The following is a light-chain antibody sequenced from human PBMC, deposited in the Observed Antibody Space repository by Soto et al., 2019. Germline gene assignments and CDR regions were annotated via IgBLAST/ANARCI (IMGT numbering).Light chain of an antibody. J-gene: IGKJ2*01. CDR1: QSVSSN. V-gene: IGKV3-15*01. CDR2: GAS. CDR3: QQYNNWPPKQYT. Sequence: EIVMTQSPATLSVSPGERATLSCMASQSVSSNLAWYQHKPGQAPRLVIYGASTRATGIPARFSARGSGTEVYLTISSLQSEDFAVYYCQQYNNWPPKQYTFGQGTKLEIK.